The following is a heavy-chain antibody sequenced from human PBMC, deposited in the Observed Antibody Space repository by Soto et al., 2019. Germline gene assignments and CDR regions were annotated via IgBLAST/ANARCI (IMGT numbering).Heavy chain of an antibody. D-gene: IGHD1-26*01. V-gene: IGHV4-34*01. CDR2: INHSGST. J-gene: IGHJ4*02. Sequence: QVQLQQWGAGLLKPSETLSLTCAVYGGSFSGYYWSWIRQPPGKGLEWIGEINHSGSTNYNPSLKSRVTISVDTSKNEFSLKLSSVTAADTAVYYCARRWDRIPSGRGFDYWGPGTLVTVSS. CDR3: ARRWDRIPSGRGFDY. CDR1: GGSFSGYY.